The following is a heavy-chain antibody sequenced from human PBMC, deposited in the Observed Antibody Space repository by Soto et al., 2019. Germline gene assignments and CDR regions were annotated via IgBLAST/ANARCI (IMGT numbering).Heavy chain of an antibody. CDR2: ISYSGTT. Sequence: SETLSLTCTVSGGSSRSGGYYCSWIRQHPGNGLEWIGYISYSGTTYYNPSLESRGTISANSSKNQFSLKLISVTAAHTAVYSWARRIAQLGLLDYRGHETLDKASS. CDR1: GGSSRSGGYY. J-gene: IGHJ4*01. D-gene: IGHD6-13*01. CDR3: ARRIAQLGLLDY. V-gene: IGHV4-31*03.